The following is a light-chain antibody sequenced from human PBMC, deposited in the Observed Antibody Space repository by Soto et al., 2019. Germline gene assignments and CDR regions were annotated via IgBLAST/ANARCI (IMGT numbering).Light chain of an antibody. CDR2: AAS. Sequence: DIQLTQSPSFLSASGGDRVTITCRASQGISSYLAWYQQKPGKAPKLLIYAASTLQSGVPSRFSGSGSRTEFTLTISSLQPEAFATYYCQQPNSYPLSCGGGTKVEIK. CDR1: QGISSY. J-gene: IGKJ4*01. CDR3: QQPNSYPLS. V-gene: IGKV1-9*01.